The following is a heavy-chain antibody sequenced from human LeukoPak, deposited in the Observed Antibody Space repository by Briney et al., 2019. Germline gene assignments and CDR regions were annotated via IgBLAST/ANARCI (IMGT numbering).Heavy chain of an antibody. CDR1: GFTFSSYG. D-gene: IGHD1-26*01. Sequence: GRSLRLSCAASGFTFSSYGMHWVRQAPGKGLELVAVISYDGSNKYYADSVKGRFTISRDNSKNTLYLQMNSLRAEDTAVYYCAKDRSGSYFDYWGQGTLVTVSS. CDR2: ISYDGSNK. V-gene: IGHV3-30*18. J-gene: IGHJ4*02. CDR3: AKDRSGSYFDY.